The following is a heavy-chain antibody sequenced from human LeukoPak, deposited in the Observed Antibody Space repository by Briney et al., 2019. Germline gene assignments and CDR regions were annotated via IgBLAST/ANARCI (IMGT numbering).Heavy chain of an antibody. Sequence: PSETLSLTRTVSGGSISSYYWSWIRQPAGQGLEWIGRISASGSTDYNPSLKSRVTMSLDTSKNQFSLRLSAVTAADTAVYYCARDLAAAGTVFDYWGQGTLVTVSS. CDR3: ARDLAAAGTVFDY. CDR1: GGSISSYY. V-gene: IGHV4-4*07. D-gene: IGHD6-13*01. J-gene: IGHJ4*02. CDR2: ISASGST.